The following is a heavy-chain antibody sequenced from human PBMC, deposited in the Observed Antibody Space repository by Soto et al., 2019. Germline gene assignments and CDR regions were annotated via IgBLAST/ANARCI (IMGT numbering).Heavy chain of an antibody. CDR2: INTGNGNT. Sequence: GASVKVSCKASGFTFSKYAMHWVRQAPGQRLEWKGWINTGNGNTRYLEKLQGRVTIIRDTSASTVYMELSSLRSEDTAVYYCARDYADIAVAGIPLLAHWGQGTLVTVSS. V-gene: IGHV1-3*04. J-gene: IGHJ4*01. CDR1: GFTFSKYA. CDR3: ARDYADIAVAGIPLLAH. D-gene: IGHD6-19*01.